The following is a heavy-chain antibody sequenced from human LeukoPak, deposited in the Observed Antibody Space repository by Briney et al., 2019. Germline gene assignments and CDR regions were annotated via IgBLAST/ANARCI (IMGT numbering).Heavy chain of an antibody. D-gene: IGHD6-13*01. Sequence: GGSLRLSCAASGFTFSSYGMHWVRQAPGKGLEWVAFIRYDGSNKYYADSVKGRFTISRDNSKNTLYLQMNSLRAEDTAVYYCAKDMGAAAGIRFDYWGQGTLVTVSS. J-gene: IGHJ4*02. CDR3: AKDMGAAAGIRFDY. V-gene: IGHV3-30*02. CDR2: IRYDGSNK. CDR1: GFTFSSYG.